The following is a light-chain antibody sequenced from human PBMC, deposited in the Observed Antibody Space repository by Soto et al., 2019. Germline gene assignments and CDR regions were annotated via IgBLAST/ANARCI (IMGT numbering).Light chain of an antibody. V-gene: IGLV2-14*01. J-gene: IGLJ1*01. Sequence: QSVLTQPASVSGSPGQSITISCTGTSXDVGAYNYVSWYQQHPGKAPKLMIYEVSNRPAGVSNRFSGSKSGNTASLTISGLQAEDEADYYCTSYTSISPYVFGTGTKVIVL. CDR2: EVS. CDR3: TSYTSISPYV. CDR1: SXDVGAYNY.